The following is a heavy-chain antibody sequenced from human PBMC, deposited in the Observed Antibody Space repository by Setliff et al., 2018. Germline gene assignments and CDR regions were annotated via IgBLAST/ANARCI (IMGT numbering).Heavy chain of an antibody. J-gene: IGHJ4*02. CDR3: AKEISTYSSGWSHFDY. V-gene: IGHV3-23*01. CDR2: ISGSGDTT. CDR1: GFTFSSYA. D-gene: IGHD6-19*01. Sequence: PGGSLRLSCAASGFTFSSYAMSWVRQAPGKGLEWVSPISGSGDTTYYADSVKGRFTISRDNSKNTLYLQMNSLRGEDTAVYYCAKEISTYSSGWSHFDYWGQGTLVTVSS.